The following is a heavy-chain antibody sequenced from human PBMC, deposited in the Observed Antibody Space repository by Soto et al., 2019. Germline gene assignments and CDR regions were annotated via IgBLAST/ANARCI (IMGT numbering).Heavy chain of an antibody. D-gene: IGHD5-18*01. CDR2: ISYDGSNK. CDR3: AGTRRIQLWLQGFDY. J-gene: IGHJ4*02. V-gene: IGHV3-30*03. CDR1: GFTFSSYG. Sequence: PGGSLRLSCAASGFTFSSYGMHWVRQAPGKGLEWVAVISYDGSNKYYADSVKGRFTISRDNSKNTLYLQMNSLRAEDTAVYYCAGTRRIQLWLQGFDYWGQGTLVTVSS.